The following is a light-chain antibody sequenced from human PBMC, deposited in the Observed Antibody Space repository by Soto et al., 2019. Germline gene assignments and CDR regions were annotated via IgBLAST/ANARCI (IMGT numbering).Light chain of an antibody. Sequence: DIQMTQSQSSLSASVGDRVTITCQASHDIGNYLNWYQQTPGKXPXXLISDASNLEVGVPLRFSGGGSGTHFPVTINSLKTEVIATYDCQQYKNLPTFGQGTRLDIK. CDR2: DAS. J-gene: IGKJ5*01. CDR1: HDIGNY. CDR3: QQYKNLPT. V-gene: IGKV1-33*01.